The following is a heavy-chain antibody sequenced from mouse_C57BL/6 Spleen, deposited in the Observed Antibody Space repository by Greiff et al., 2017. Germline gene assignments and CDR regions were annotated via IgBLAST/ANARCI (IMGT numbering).Heavy chain of an antibody. D-gene: IGHD4-1*01. CDR1: GYAFSSSW. CDR3: ARLNWDYFDY. V-gene: IGHV1-82*01. J-gene: IGHJ2*01. Sequence: QVQLQQSGPELVKPGASVKISCKASGYAFSSSWMNWVKQRPGKGLEWIGRIYPGDGDTNYNGKFKGKATLTADKSSSTAYMQLSSLTSEDSAVXFCARLNWDYFDYWGQGTTLTVSS. CDR2: IYPGDGDT.